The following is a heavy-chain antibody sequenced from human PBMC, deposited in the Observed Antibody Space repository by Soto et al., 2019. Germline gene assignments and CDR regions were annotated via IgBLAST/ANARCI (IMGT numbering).Heavy chain of an antibody. V-gene: IGHV4-59*08. CDR3: ARRWGYAFDI. CDR2: IYYSGST. D-gene: IGHD1-26*01. J-gene: IGHJ3*02. CDR1: GGSISSYY. Sequence: QVQLQESGPGLVKPSETLSLTCTVSGGSISSYYWSWIRQPPGKGLEWIGYIYYSGSTNYNPSLKRRVTISVATTKTQFALKLSSVTAADTAVYYCARRWGYAFDIWGQGTMVTVSS.